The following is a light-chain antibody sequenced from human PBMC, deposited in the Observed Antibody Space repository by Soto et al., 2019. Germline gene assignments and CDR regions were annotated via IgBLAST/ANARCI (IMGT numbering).Light chain of an antibody. J-gene: IGKJ1*01. CDR2: DAS. V-gene: IGKV1-5*01. CDR3: QQYNSYPG. CDR1: QSISSW. Sequence: DIQITQSPSTLSASVGDRVTITCRASQSISSWLAWYQQKPGKAPKLLIYDASSLESGVPSRFSGSGSGTEFTLTISSLQPDDFATYYCQQYNSYPGFGQGTKVDIK.